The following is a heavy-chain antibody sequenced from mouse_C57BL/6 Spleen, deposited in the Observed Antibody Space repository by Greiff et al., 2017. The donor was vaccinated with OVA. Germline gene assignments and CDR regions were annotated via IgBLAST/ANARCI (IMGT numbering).Heavy chain of an antibody. CDR2: ISSGGDYI. CDR3: TRVSYDYWYFDV. CDR1: GFTFSSYA. D-gene: IGHD2-3*01. Sequence: EVMLVESGEGLVKPGGSLKLSCAASGFTFSSYAMSWVRQTPEKRLEWVAYISSGGDYIYYADTVKGRFTISRDNARNTLYLQMSSLKSEDTAMYYCTRVSYDYWYFDVWGTGTTVTVSS. J-gene: IGHJ1*03. V-gene: IGHV5-9-1*02.